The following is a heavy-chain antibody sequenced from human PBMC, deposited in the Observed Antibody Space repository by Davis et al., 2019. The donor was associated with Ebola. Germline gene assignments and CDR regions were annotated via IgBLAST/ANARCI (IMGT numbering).Heavy chain of an antibody. J-gene: IGHJ5*02. D-gene: IGHD1-7*01. V-gene: IGHV1-2*02. Sequence: ASVKVSCKGSGYTFSDYYLHWVRQAPGQGLEWMGWINPNSGGANYAQNFQGRVTMTSDTSISTAYLALSRLRSDDTAVYYCARDLTGTIFAMNWFDPWGQGTLVTVSS. CDR2: INPNSGGA. CDR1: GYTFSDYY. CDR3: ARDLTGTIFAMNWFDP.